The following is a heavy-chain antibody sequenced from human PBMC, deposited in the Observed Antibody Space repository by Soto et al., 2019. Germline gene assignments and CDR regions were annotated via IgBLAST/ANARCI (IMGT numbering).Heavy chain of an antibody. CDR3: AREGGATSIYDY. Sequence: GGSLRLSCAASGFAFDDYAMHWVRQVPGKGLEWVSGISWDSGSRGYADSVKGRFTISRDNAKNSLYLQMNSLRAEDTAVYYCAREGGATSIYDYWGQGTLVTVSS. CDR1: GFAFDDYA. J-gene: IGHJ4*02. CDR2: ISWDSGSR. D-gene: IGHD1-26*01. V-gene: IGHV3-9*01.